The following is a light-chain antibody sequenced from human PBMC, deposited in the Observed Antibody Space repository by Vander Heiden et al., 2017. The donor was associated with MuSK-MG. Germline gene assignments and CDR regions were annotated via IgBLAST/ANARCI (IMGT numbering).Light chain of an antibody. V-gene: IGKV1-5*03. CDR1: QSISNW. Sequence: DIQMTQSPSTLSASVGDRVTITCRASQSISNWLAWYQQKPGRVPKLLIYKASSLQSGVPSRFSGSGSGTEFTLTITSLQPDDFTTYFCQQGSSPYTVGQGTKLEI. CDR3: QQGSSPYT. CDR2: KAS. J-gene: IGKJ2*01.